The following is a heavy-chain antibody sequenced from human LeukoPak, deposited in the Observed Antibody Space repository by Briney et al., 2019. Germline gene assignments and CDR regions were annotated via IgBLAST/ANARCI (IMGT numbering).Heavy chain of an antibody. CDR2: INHSGST. CDR3: ARACAVSQVRYFDWLLFWFDP. CDR1: GGSFSGYY. J-gene: IGHJ5*02. Sequence: SETLSFTCAVYGGSFSGYYWSWIRQPPGKGLEWIGEINHSGSTNYNPSLKSRVTISVDTSKNQFSLKLSSVTAADTAVYYCARACAVSQVRYFDWLLFWFDPWGQGTLVTVSS. D-gene: IGHD3-9*01. V-gene: IGHV4-34*01.